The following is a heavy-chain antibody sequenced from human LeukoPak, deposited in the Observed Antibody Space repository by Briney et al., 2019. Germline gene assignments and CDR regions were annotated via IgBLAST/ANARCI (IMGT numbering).Heavy chain of an antibody. CDR3: ARGRTYCSSTSCYSNWFDP. J-gene: IGHJ5*02. Sequence: SETLSLTCAVYGGSFRGYYWSWIRQPPGKGLEWVGEINHSGSTNYNPSLKSRVTISVATSKDQFSLKLSSVTAADTAVYYCARGRTYCSSTSCYSNWFDPWGQGTLVTVSS. CDR2: INHSGST. V-gene: IGHV4-34*01. D-gene: IGHD2-2*01. CDR1: GGSFRGYY.